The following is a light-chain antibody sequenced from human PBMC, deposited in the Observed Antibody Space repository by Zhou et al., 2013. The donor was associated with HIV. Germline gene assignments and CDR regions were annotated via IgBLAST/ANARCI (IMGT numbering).Light chain of an antibody. V-gene: IGKV1-5*03. Sequence: DIQMTQSPSTLSASVGDRVTITCRASQSVTSWLAWYQQKPGKAPNLLIYKASSLESGVPSRFTGGGSGTEFTLTISSLQPDDFATYYCQQYNSYSRSFGQGTKLEIK. CDR1: QSVTSW. CDR2: KAS. CDR3: QQYNSYSRS. J-gene: IGKJ2*03.